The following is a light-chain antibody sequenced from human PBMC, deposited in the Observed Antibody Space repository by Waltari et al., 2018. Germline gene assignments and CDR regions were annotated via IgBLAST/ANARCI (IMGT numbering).Light chain of an antibody. CDR1: QRIGNS. J-gene: IGKJ4*01. CDR2: DAS. V-gene: IGKV3-11*01. CDR3: QQRSSWPLT. Sequence: DIVLTQSPVTLSLSPGDRSTLSCRASQRIGNSLAWYQLKPGQAPTLLIYDASTKATGIPARFSGSGSGTDFTLTITYLAPEDFAVYYCQQRSSWPLTFGVGTTVEIK.